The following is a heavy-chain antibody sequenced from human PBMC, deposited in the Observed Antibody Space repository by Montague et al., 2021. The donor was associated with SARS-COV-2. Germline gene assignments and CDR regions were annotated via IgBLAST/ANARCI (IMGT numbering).Heavy chain of an antibody. CDR2: IYTSGST. Sequence: TLSLTCTVSGGSISSSSYYWGWIRQPAGKGREWIGRIYTSGSTNYNPSLKSRVTIAVDTSKNQLSLKLSSVTAADTSVYYCAGGFRLLVLFDYYYYGMDVWGQGTTVTVSS. D-gene: IGHD2-15*01. J-gene: IGHJ6*02. V-gene: IGHV4-61*02. CDR1: GGSISSSSYY. CDR3: AGGFRLLVLFDYYYYGMDV.